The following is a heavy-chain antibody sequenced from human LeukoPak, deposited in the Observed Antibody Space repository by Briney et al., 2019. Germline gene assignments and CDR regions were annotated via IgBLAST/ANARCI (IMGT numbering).Heavy chain of an antibody. CDR1: GYTFTSYA. V-gene: IGHV1-3*01. D-gene: IGHD3-22*01. Sequence: ASVKVSCKASGYTFTSYAMHWVRQAPGQRLEWMGWINAGNGNTKYSQKFQGRVTITRDTSASTAYMELSSLRSEDTAVYYCAVYYYDSSGYYYLHYWGQGTLVTVSS. J-gene: IGHJ4*02. CDR2: INAGNGNT. CDR3: AVYYYDSSGYYYLHY.